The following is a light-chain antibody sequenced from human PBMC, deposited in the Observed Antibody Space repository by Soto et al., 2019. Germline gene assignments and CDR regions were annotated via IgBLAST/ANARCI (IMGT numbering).Light chain of an antibody. CDR1: SGHSSYA. CDR3: QTWGTGLLV. CDR2: VNSDGSH. Sequence: QPVLTQSPSASASLGASVKLTCTLSSGHSSYAIAWHQQQPEKGPRYLMKVNSDGSHTKGDGIPDRFSGSSSGAERYLTISSLQSEDEADYYCQTWGTGLLVFGGGTKVTVL. J-gene: IGLJ3*02. V-gene: IGLV4-69*01.